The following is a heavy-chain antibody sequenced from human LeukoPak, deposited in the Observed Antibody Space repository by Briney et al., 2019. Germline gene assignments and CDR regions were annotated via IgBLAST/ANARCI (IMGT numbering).Heavy chain of an antibody. V-gene: IGHV3-48*01. CDR3: ASRGGAVYYYMDV. Sequence: GGSLRLSCAASGFTFSNYGMHWVRQAPGKGLEWVSYISSSSSTIYYADSVKGRFTISRDNAKNSLYLQMNSLRAEDTAVYYCASRGGAVYYYMDVWAKGPRSPSP. CDR2: ISSSSSTI. CDR1: GFTFSNYG. D-gene: IGHD4-17*01. J-gene: IGHJ6*03.